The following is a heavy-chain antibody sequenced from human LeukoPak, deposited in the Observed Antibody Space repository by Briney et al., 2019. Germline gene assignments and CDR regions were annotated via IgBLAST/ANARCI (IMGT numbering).Heavy chain of an antibody. V-gene: IGHV3-48*03. CDR2: VTSSGSTI. CDR3: ARDETGGAMVMVQNWFDP. D-gene: IGHD3-16*01. J-gene: IGHJ5*02. CDR1: GFTFSSYE. Sequence: GGSLRLSCAASGFTFSSYEMNWVRQAPGRGLEWVSYVTSSGSTIYYADSVKGRFTISRDNAKNSLYLQMNSLRAEDTAVYYCARDETGGAMVMVQNWFDPWGQGTLVTVSS.